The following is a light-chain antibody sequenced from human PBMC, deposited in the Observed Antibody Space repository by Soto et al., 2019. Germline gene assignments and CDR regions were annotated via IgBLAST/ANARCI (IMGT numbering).Light chain of an antibody. CDR3: SSYASTATPVV. Sequence: QSALTQPASVSGSPGQSITISCTGTSRDVGGYNYVSWYQQHSGKAPKLLIYAVSNRPSGVSNRFSGSKSGNTASLTISGLQAEDEAEYYCSSYASTATPVVFGGGTKLTVL. CDR2: AVS. J-gene: IGLJ3*02. CDR1: SRDVGGYNY. V-gene: IGLV2-14*03.